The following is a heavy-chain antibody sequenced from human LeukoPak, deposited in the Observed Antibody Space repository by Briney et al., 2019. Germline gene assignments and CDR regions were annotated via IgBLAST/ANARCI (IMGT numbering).Heavy chain of an antibody. J-gene: IGHJ4*02. CDR1: GFTFSSYW. V-gene: IGHV3-7*01. D-gene: IGHD2-15*01. Sequence: GGSLRLSCAATGFTFSSYWMSWVRQTPGKGLEWVAIILQDGSEKHYVASVKGRFTISRDNAKNSVYLQMNGLRAEDTAVYYCGRAGADRISTSPALWGQGTLVTVSS. CDR3: GRAGADRISTSPAL. CDR2: ILQDGSEK.